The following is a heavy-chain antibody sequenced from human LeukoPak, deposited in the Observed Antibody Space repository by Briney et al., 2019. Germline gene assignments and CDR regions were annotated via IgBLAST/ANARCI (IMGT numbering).Heavy chain of an antibody. Sequence: GGSLRLSCATSGFSFSTYVMSWVRQAPGKGLEWVAVIWYDGSNKYYADSVKGRFTVSRDNSKNTLYLQMNSLRAEDTAVYYCARESDSSGQHDDDAFDIWGQGTMVTVSS. CDR2: IWYDGSNK. D-gene: IGHD3-22*01. CDR1: GFSFSTYV. J-gene: IGHJ3*02. V-gene: IGHV3-33*08. CDR3: ARESDSSGQHDDDAFDI.